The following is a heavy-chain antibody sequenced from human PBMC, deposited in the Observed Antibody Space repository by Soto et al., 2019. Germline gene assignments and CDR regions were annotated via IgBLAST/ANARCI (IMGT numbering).Heavy chain of an antibody. CDR3: AKVVDIVVVPAAFPDY. V-gene: IGHV3-23*01. CDR2: ISGSGGST. J-gene: IGHJ4*02. CDR1: GFTFSSYA. D-gene: IGHD2-2*01. Sequence: PGGSLRLSCAASGFTFSSYAMSWVRQAPGKGLEWVSAISGSGGSTYYADSVKGRFTISRDNSMNTLYLQMNSLRAEDTAVYYCAKVVDIVVVPAAFPDYWGQGALVTVSS.